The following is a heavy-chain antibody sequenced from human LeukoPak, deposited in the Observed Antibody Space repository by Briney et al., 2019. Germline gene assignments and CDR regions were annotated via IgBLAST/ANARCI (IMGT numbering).Heavy chain of an antibody. J-gene: IGHJ5*02. CDR3: ARDGTSNYVRLYNWFDP. Sequence: GASVKVSCKASGGTFSSYAISWVRQAPGQGLEWMGGIIPIFGTANYAQKFQGRVTITADESTSTAYMELSSLRSEDTAVYYCARDGTSNYVRLYNWFDPWGQGTLVTVSS. CDR1: GGTFSSYA. V-gene: IGHV1-69*13. D-gene: IGHD4-11*01. CDR2: IIPIFGTA.